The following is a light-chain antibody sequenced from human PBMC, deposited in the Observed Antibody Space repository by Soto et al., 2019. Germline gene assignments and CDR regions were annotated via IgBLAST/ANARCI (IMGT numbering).Light chain of an antibody. Sequence: EIVMTQSPGTLSVSPGERATLSCRASQSISSNLAWYQQKPGQAPSLLIYDASTRPTDIPARFSGSGSGTEFTLTISSLQSEDFAVYYCQQYNNWPHSITFGQGTRLEIK. CDR1: QSISSN. CDR2: DAS. V-gene: IGKV3-15*01. J-gene: IGKJ5*01. CDR3: QQYNNWPHSIT.